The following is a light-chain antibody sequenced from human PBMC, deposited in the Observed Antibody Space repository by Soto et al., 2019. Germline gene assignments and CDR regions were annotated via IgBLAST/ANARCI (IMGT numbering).Light chain of an antibody. V-gene: IGKV1-5*01. Sequence: DIQMTQSPSTLSASVGDRVTITCRASQSISSWLAWYQQKPGKAPKLLIYDASSMESGVPSRFSGSGSGTEFTLTISSLQPDDFATYYCQQYNSSPLTFGGGTKVEIK. CDR1: QSISSW. CDR3: QQYNSSPLT. J-gene: IGKJ4*01. CDR2: DAS.